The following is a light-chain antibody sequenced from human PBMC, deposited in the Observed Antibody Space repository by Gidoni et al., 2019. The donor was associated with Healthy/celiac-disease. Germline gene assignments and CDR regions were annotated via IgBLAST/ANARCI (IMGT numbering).Light chain of an antibody. CDR3: MQAYRAT. CDR2: LGS. V-gene: IGKV2-28*01. J-gene: IGKJ3*01. CDR1: QSLLHSNGYNY. Sequence: DIVMTQSPLSLPVTPGEPASISCRSSQSLLHSNGYNYLDWYLQKPGQSPQLLIYLGSNRASGVPDRFSGSGSGTDFTLKISRVEAEDVGVYYCMQAYRATFGPGTKVDIK.